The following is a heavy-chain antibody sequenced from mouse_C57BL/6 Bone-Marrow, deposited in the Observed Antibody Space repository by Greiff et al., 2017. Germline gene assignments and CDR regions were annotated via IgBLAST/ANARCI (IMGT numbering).Heavy chain of an antibody. J-gene: IGHJ4*01. Sequence: EVKLMESGEGLVKPGGSLKLSCAASGFTFSSYAMSWVRQTPEKRLEWVAYISSGGDYIYYADTVKGRFTISRDNARNTLYLQMSSLKSEDTAMYYCTRGVIDLLCSMDYWGQGTSVTVSS. CDR2: ISSGGDYI. D-gene: IGHD2-1*01. V-gene: IGHV5-9-1*02. CDR3: TRGVIDLLCSMDY. CDR1: GFTFSSYA.